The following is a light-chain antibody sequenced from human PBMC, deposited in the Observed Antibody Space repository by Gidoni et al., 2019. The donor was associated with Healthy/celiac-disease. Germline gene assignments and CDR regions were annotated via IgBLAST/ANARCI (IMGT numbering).Light chain of an antibody. J-gene: IGKJ4*01. CDR1: QDISNY. Sequence: DIQMTQSPSSLSASVGDRVTITCQASQDISNYLNWYQQKPGKAPKLLIYTASNLETGVPSRFSGSGSGTDFTFTISSLQPEDIATYYCQQYDNLHLFGGGTKVEIK. V-gene: IGKV1-33*01. CDR3: QQYDNLHL. CDR2: TAS.